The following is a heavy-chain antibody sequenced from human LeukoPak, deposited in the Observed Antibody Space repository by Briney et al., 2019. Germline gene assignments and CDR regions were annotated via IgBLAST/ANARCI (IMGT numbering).Heavy chain of an antibody. Sequence: GASVKVSCKASGYTFTGYYMHWVRQAPGQGLEWMGWINPNSGGTNYAQKFQGRVTMTRDTSISTAYMELSRLRSDDTAVYYCARDPQTIAGRPNLRKNWLDPWGQGTLVTVSS. CDR2: INPNSGGT. V-gene: IGHV1-2*02. D-gene: IGHD1-1*01. J-gene: IGHJ5*02. CDR1: GYTFTGYY. CDR3: ARDPQTIAGRPNLRKNWLDP.